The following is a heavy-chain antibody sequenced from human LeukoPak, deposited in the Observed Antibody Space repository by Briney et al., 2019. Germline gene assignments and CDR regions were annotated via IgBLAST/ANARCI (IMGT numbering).Heavy chain of an antibody. CDR2: IKPDGSEK. V-gene: IGHV3-7*01. Sequence: GGSLRLSCAASGFTFSTYWMSWVRQAPGEGLEWVANIKPDGSEKYYVDSVKGRFTISRDNAKNSLYLQMNSLRAEDTAVYYCAKDRSGSCLIWGQGTMVTVSS. D-gene: IGHD1-26*01. CDR1: GFTFSTYW. CDR3: AKDRSGSCLI. J-gene: IGHJ3*02.